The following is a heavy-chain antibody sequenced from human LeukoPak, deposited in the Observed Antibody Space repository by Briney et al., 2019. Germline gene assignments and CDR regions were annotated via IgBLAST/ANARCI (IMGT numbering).Heavy chain of an antibody. CDR3: ARQVSDYYYYYIDV. CDR2: IYYSETT. D-gene: IGHD5/OR15-5a*01. Sequence: SETLSLTCTVSGGSISGTAYYWDWIRQPPGKGLEWIGSIYYSETTYYNSSLKSRVTISLNTSKNQFSLRLSSVTAADTAVYYCARQVSDYYYYYIDVWGKGATVTVSS. J-gene: IGHJ6*03. CDR1: GGSISGTAYY. V-gene: IGHV4-39*01.